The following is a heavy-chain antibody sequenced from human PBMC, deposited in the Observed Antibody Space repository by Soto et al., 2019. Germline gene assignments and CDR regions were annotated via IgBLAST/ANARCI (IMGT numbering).Heavy chain of an antibody. CDR2: INGYNGNA. D-gene: IGHD3-16*01. CDR3: ARMGDVPYYYYGMDV. CDR1: GYTFTTYG. V-gene: IGHV1-18*01. J-gene: IGHJ6*02. Sequence: QVQLVQSGAEVKKPGASVTVSCKASGYTFTTYGVSWVRQAPGQGLEWLGWINGYNGNAKYAENLQGRVTMTTDTCTSTAYMEVRGLRSDDTAVYYCARMGDVPYYYYGMDVWGQGTTVTVSS.